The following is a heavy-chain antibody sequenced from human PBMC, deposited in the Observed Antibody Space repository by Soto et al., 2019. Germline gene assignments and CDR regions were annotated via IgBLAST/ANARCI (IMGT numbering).Heavy chain of an antibody. CDR2: ITKTGDST. D-gene: IGHD6-13*01. CDR1: GFTFNNYA. V-gene: IGHV3-23*01. CDR3: SKDTLYRSSFTDY. Sequence: GGSLRLSCAASGFTFNNYAMTWVLQAPGKGLEWVSMITKTGDSTYYADSVKGRFTISRDNSKNTMYLQMNSLRAEDTAVYYCSKDTLYRSSFTDYWGPGTWVNVSS. J-gene: IGHJ4*02.